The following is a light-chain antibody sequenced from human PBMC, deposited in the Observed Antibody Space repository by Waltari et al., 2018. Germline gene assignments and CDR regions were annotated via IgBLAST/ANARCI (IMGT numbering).Light chain of an antibody. V-gene: IGLV1-47*01. CDR1: SYNIRSTY. CDR3: AAWDDSLSGWV. J-gene: IGLJ3*02. Sequence: HSVLTPPPSASGTPGKRVTISYSGSSYNIRSTYVSCYQQLPGTAPKLLIYRNNQRPSGVPDRFSGSKSGTSASLAISGLRSEDEADYYCAAWDDSLSGWVFGGGTKLTVL. CDR2: RNN.